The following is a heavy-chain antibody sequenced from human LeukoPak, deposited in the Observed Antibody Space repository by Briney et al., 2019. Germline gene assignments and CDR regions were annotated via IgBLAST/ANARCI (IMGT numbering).Heavy chain of an antibody. D-gene: IGHD1-26*01. Sequence: SETLSLTCTVSGGSISSSSYYWGWIRQPPGKGLEWIGSMYYSGSTYYNPSLKSRVTISVDTSKNQFSLKLSSVTAADTAVYYCARLNFGGATAGDHDYWGQGTLVTVSS. CDR2: MYYSGST. V-gene: IGHV4-39*01. J-gene: IGHJ4*02. CDR3: ARLNFGGATAGDHDY. CDR1: GGSISSSSYY.